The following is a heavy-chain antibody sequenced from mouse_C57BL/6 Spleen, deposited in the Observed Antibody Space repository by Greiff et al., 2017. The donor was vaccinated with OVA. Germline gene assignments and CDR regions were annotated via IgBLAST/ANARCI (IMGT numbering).Heavy chain of an antibody. CDR3: ARVGGNYGYYYAMDY. CDR2: ISYDGSN. V-gene: IGHV3-6*01. D-gene: IGHD1-2*01. J-gene: IGHJ4*01. CDR1: GYSITSGYY. Sequence: EVKLQESGPGLVKPSQSLSLTCSVTGYSITSGYYWNWIRQFPGNKLEWMGYISYDGSNNYNPSLKNRISITRDTSKNQFFLKLNSVTTEDTATYYCARVGGNYGYYYAMDYWGQGTSVTVSS.